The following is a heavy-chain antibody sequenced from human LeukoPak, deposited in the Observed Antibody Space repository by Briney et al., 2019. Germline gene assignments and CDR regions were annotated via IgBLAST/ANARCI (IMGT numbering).Heavy chain of an antibody. D-gene: IGHD6-19*01. CDR1: GFIFNIYA. V-gene: IGHV3-23*01. Sequence: GGSLRLSCATSGFIFNIYAMRWVRQAPGKGLEWVSSISGNGANTYYVDSVKGRFTISRDNSKNTLYLQMNSLRVEDTAMYYCTREGEGSGWPFFDYWGQGSLVTVSS. J-gene: IGHJ4*02. CDR3: TREGEGSGWPFFDY. CDR2: ISGNGANT.